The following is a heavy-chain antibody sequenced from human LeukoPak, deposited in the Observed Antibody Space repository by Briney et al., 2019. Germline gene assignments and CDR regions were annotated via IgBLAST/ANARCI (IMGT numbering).Heavy chain of an antibody. CDR2: TSSSSSYI. J-gene: IGHJ6*04. CDR1: GFTFSIYS. Sequence: GGSLRLSCAASGFTFSIYSMTWVRQAPGKGLEWVSSTSSSSSYIYYAGSLKGRSTISRDNAENSLYLQMNSLRAEDTAVYYCARIAAAGTEDYGMDVWGTGTTVTVSS. V-gene: IGHV3-21*01. CDR3: ARIAAAGTEDYGMDV. D-gene: IGHD6-13*01.